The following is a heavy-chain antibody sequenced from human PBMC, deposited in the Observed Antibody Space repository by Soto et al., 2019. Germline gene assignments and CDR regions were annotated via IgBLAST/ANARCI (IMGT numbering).Heavy chain of an antibody. J-gene: IGHJ4*02. V-gene: IGHV3-48*02. D-gene: IGHD6-19*01. CDR2: ISGGGRPI. Sequence: EVQLVDSGGGSVQPGGSLRLSCAASGFPFIPFSMNWVRQAPGRGLEWISYISGGGRPISYADSVKGRFTISRDNAKNSLYLQMDSLTDEDTAVYYCARDLGWAFDSWGQGTLVTVSS. CDR3: ARDLGWAFDS. CDR1: GFPFIPFS.